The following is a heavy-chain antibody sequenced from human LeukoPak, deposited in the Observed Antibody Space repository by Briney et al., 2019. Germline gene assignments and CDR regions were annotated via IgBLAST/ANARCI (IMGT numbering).Heavy chain of an antibody. CDR1: GYSISDGYY. D-gene: IGHD2-15*01. CDR2: LHHRGST. J-gene: IGHJ4*02. V-gene: IGHV4-38-2*02. CDR3: TRDGFRRAGSRFDD. Sequence: SETLSLTCTVSGYSISDGYYWGWIRQPPGKGLEWIGSLHHRGSTYYNPSLKSRVTTSVDTSKNQIFLKLSSVTAADTAVYYCTRDGFRRAGSRFDDWGQGTLVTVTS.